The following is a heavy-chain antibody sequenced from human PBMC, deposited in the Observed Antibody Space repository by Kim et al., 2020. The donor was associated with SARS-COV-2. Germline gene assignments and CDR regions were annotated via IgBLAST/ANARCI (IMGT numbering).Heavy chain of an antibody. D-gene: IGHD5-18*01. CDR1: GFAFSTYA. V-gene: IGHV3-23*01. J-gene: IGHJ5*02. CDR3: AKDPSAGYSYGAVGFDP. CDR2: ISGSGTST. Sequence: GGSLRLSCAXFGFAFSTYAMSWVRQAPGKGLEWVSAISGSGTSTYYADSVKGRFTISRDNSKNTLYLQMNSLRAEDTAVYYCAKDPSAGYSYGAVGFDPWGQGTLVTVSS.